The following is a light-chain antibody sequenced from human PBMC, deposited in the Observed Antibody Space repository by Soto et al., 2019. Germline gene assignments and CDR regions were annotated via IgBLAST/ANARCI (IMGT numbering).Light chain of an antibody. CDR1: SSNIGSRT. CDR3: AAWDDGLNSVL. V-gene: IGLV1-44*01. Sequence: QPVLTQPPSASGTPGQRVTISCSGSSSNIGSRTASWYQQLPGTAPKLLIFGNDQRPSGVPDRFSGSKSGTSASLAISGIQSEDEADYYCAAWDDGLNSVLFGGGTKVTVL. J-gene: IGLJ3*02. CDR2: GND.